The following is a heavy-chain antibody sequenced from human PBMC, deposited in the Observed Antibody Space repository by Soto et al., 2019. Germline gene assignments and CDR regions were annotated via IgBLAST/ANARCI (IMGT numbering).Heavy chain of an antibody. J-gene: IGHJ5*02. D-gene: IGHD4-17*01. V-gene: IGHV4-59*08. Sequence: SETLSLTCPVSGGSISSYYLSWIRQPPGKGLEWIGYIYYSGSTNYNPSLKSRVTISVDTSKNQFSLKLSSVTAADTAVYYCARRTGWNWFDPWGQGTLVTVSS. CDR3: ARRTGWNWFDP. CDR2: IYYSGST. CDR1: GGSISSYY.